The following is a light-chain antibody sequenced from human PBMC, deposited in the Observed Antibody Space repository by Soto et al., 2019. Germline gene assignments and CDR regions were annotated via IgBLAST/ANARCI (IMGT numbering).Light chain of an antibody. CDR3: QSYDSSTWV. V-gene: IGLV6-57*04. CDR2: EDN. CDR1: SGSIASYY. J-gene: IGLJ3*02. Sequence: NFMLTQPLSVSESPGKTVTISCTRSSGSIASYYVQWYQQRPGSAPTAVIYEDNRRPSGVPDRFSGSIDSSSNSASLTISGLKTEDEADYYCQSYDSSTWVFGGGTQLTVL.